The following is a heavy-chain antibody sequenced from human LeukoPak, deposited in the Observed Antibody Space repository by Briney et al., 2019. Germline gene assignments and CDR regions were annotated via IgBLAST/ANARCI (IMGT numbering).Heavy chain of an antibody. CDR1: GYTFTGYY. D-gene: IGHD3-22*01. J-gene: IGHJ4*02. Sequence: ASVKVSCKASGYTFTGYYMHWVRQAPGQGLEWMGWINPSSGGTNYAQKFQGRVTMTRDTSISTAYMELSRLRSDDTAVYYCARAPTRPYYYDSSGYYPGWGQGTLVTVSS. CDR3: ARAPTRPYYYDSSGYYPG. V-gene: IGHV1-2*02. CDR2: INPSSGGT.